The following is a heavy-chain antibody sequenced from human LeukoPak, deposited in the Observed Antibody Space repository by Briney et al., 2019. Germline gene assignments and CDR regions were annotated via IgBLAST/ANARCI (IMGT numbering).Heavy chain of an antibody. V-gene: IGHV3-48*01. CDR3: ARGDPIYDFWSDGDY. CDR2: ISSSSNVI. J-gene: IGHJ4*02. CDR1: GFTFNSYA. D-gene: IGHD3-3*01. Sequence: GGSLRLSCAASGFTFNSYAFNWVRQAPGKGLEWVSYISSSSNVIYYTDSVKGRFTISRDNARNLLSLQMNSLRAEDTAVYYCARGDPIYDFWSDGDYWGQGSLVTVSS.